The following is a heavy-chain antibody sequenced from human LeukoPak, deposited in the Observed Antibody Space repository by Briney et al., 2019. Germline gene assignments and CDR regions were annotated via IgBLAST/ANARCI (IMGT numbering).Heavy chain of an antibody. CDR2: VNHSGST. CDR3: ARLEDGLRYFDWLDY. D-gene: IGHD3-9*01. J-gene: IGHJ4*02. V-gene: IGHV4-34*01. CDR1: GGSFSGYY. Sequence: SETLSLTCAVYGGSFSGYYWSWIRQPPGKGLEWIGEVNHSGSTNYNPSLKSRVTISVDTSKNQFSLKLSSVTAADTAVYYCARLEDGLRYFDWLDYWGQGTLVTVSS.